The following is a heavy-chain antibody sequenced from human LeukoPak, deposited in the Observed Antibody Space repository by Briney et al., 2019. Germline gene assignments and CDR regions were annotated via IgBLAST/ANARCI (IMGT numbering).Heavy chain of an antibody. J-gene: IGHJ4*02. CDR3: ARGRTYSSGLADY. CDR1: GFTFSSYG. CDR2: IWYDGSNK. V-gene: IGHV3-33*01. Sequence: GRSLRLSCAASGFTFSSYGMHWVRQAPGKGLEWVAVIWYDGSNKYYADSVKGRFTISRDNSKNTLYLQMNSLRAEDTAVYYCARGRTYSSGLADYWGQGTLVTVSS. D-gene: IGHD6-19*01.